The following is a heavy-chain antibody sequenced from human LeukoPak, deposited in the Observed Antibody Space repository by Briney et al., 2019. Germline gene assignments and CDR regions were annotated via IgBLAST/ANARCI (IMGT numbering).Heavy chain of an antibody. CDR3: ARGGYEFDS. CDR1: GFPFSSYS. J-gene: IGHJ4*02. CDR2: IRSSSRTI. Sequence: GSLSLSCAASGFPFSSYSMNWVRQAPGKGLEWVSYIRSSSRTIYYADSVKGRFTISRDNAENSLYLQMNSLRDEDTAVYYCARGGYEFDSWGQGTLVTVSS. V-gene: IGHV3-48*02. D-gene: IGHD5-12*01.